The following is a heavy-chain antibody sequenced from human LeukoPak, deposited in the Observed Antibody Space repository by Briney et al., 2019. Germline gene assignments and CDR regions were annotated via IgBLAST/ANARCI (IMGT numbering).Heavy chain of an antibody. CDR1: GFTFSSYA. Sequence: GGSLRLSCAASGFTFSSYAMHWVRQAPGKGLEWVAVISYDGSNKYYADSVKGRFTISRDNAKSSLYLQMNSLRAEDTAVYYCVRGGYRGFDYEYWGQGTLVTVSS. CDR2: ISYDGSNK. D-gene: IGHD5-12*01. V-gene: IGHV3-30-3*01. J-gene: IGHJ4*02. CDR3: VRGGYRGFDYEY.